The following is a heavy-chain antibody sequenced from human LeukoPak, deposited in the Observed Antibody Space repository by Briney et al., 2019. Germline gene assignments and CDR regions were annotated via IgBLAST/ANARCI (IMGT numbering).Heavy chain of an antibody. Sequence: PGGSLRLSCAASGFTFSTYAMSWVRQAPGKGLEWVSAISGDGRSTYFADSVKGRFTVSRDNSKNTLSLQMNSLTAEDAAVYYCAKLETGTYYGLLDYWGQGTLVTVSS. D-gene: IGHD1-26*01. J-gene: IGHJ4*02. CDR1: GFTFSTYA. CDR2: ISGDGRST. CDR3: AKLETGTYYGLLDY. V-gene: IGHV3-23*01.